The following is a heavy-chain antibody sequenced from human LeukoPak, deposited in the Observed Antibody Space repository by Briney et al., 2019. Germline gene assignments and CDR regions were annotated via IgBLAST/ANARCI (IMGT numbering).Heavy chain of an antibody. V-gene: IGHV3-23*01. D-gene: IGHD3-9*01. CDR2: ISGSGGST. J-gene: IGHJ6*03. Sequence: SGGSLRLSCAGSGFTFSSYGMSWVRQAPGKGLEWVSAISGSGGSTYYADSVKGRFTISRDNSKNTLYLQMNSMRAEDTAVYYCAKAPEYYDILTGYYYTLFMDAWGKGTTVTISS. CDR3: AKAPEYYDILTGYYYTLFMDA. CDR1: GFTFSSYG.